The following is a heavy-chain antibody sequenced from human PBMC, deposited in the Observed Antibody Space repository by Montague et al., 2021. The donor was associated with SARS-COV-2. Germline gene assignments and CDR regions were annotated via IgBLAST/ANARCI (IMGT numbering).Heavy chain of an antibody. Sequence: SQSQSLTCAVYGGSFSGYYWSWIRQPPGKGLEWIGEINHSGSTNYNPSLKSRVTISVDTSKNQFSLKLSSVTAADTAVYYCARGSWHIVVVTAIRDGYYGMDVWGQGTTVTVSS. J-gene: IGHJ6*02. CDR1: GGSFSGYY. CDR2: INHSGST. V-gene: IGHV4-34*01. D-gene: IGHD2-21*02. CDR3: ARGSWHIVVVTAIRDGYYGMDV.